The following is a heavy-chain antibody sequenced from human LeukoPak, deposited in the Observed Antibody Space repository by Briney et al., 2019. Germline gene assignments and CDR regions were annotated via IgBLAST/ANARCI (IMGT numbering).Heavy chain of an antibody. CDR2: ISGGGGST. Sequence: GGSLRLSCAASGFTVSSYAMGWVRQAPGKGLEWVSAISGGGGSTFYADSVKGRFTISRDNSKNTLYLQMSSPRAEETAVYYCAKVGDEKSTSSRYSYHYYMDVWGKGTTVTVSS. J-gene: IGHJ6*03. D-gene: IGHD6-6*01. V-gene: IGHV3-23*01. CDR3: AKVGDEKSTSSRYSYHYYMDV. CDR1: GFTVSSYA.